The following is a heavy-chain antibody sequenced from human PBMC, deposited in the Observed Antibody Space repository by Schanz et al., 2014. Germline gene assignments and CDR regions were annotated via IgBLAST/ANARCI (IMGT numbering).Heavy chain of an antibody. Sequence: QVYLVESGGDLVKPGGSLRLSCTASGFTFSDYYMAWIRQAPGKGLEWVSHISGSSIHKNYADSVKGRFSISRDNGKNSLYLQMNSLRAEDTAVYYCARGGYSSGWYDRDIAHFDYWGQGTLVTVSS. J-gene: IGHJ4*02. CDR1: GFTFSDYY. V-gene: IGHV3-11*05. CDR3: ARGGYSSGWYDRDIAHFDY. D-gene: IGHD6-19*01. CDR2: ISGSSIHK.